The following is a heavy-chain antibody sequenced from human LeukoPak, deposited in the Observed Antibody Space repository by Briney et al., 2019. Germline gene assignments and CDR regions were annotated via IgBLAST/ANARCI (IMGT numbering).Heavy chain of an antibody. D-gene: IGHD6-13*01. Sequence: GASVKVSCKASGGTFSSYAISWVRQAPGQGLEWMGGIIPIFGTANYAQKFQGGVTITADESTSTAYMELSSLRSEDTAVYYCAFIEQLETTIDAFDIWGQGTMVTVSS. CDR2: IIPIFGTA. CDR1: GGTFSSYA. V-gene: IGHV1-69*13. CDR3: AFIEQLETTIDAFDI. J-gene: IGHJ3*02.